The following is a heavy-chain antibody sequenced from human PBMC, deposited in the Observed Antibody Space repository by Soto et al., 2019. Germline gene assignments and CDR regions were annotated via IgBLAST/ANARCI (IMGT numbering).Heavy chain of an antibody. D-gene: IGHD2-21*01. CDR3: AKNHVSHEF. CDR1: GFTFSNYW. CDR2: IKQDGSER. Sequence: GVLRLSCAASGFTFSNYWMSWVRQAPGKGLEWVASIKQDGSERNHVDSVKGRFTISRDNSKNSLYLQMDSLRAEDTAVYYCAKNHVSHEFRGQGXLVTVSS. V-gene: IGHV3-7*01. J-gene: IGHJ4*02.